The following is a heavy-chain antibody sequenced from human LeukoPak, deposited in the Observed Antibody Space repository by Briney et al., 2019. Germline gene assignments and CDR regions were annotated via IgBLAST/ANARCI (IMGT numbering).Heavy chain of an antibody. J-gene: IGHJ3*02. CDR2: MNPNSGNT. CDR1: GYTFTSYG. CDR3: ARVPLAFDI. Sequence: ASVKVSCKASGYTFTSYGISWVRQAPGQGLEWMGWMNPNSGNTGYAQKFQGRVTMTRNTSISTAYMELSSLRSEDTAVYYCARVPLAFDIWGQGTMVTVSS. V-gene: IGHV1-8*02.